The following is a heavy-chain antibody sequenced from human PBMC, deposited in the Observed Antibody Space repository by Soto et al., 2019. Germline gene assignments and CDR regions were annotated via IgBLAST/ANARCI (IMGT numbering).Heavy chain of an antibody. Sequence: QVQLVQSGAEVKKTGSSVKVSCKASGGTFSIYTISWVRQAPGQGLEWMGGSANSAQKFQGRLTVTADESTSTVYLEFSSLTSEDTAVYYCAREGPPDIAWFDPWGQGTLVSVSS. J-gene: IGHJ5*02. CDR3: AREGPPDIAWFDP. CDR1: GGTFSIYT. V-gene: IGHV1-69*01. D-gene: IGHD2-15*01. CDR2: GSA.